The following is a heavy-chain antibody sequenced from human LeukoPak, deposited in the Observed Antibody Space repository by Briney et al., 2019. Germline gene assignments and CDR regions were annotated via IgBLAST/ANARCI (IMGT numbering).Heavy chain of an antibody. D-gene: IGHD3-9*01. J-gene: IGHJ4*02. CDR1: GFTFSNYA. CDR2: ITGSGGST. CDR3: AKWGDYDVLTGYYDPDY. Sequence: GGSLRLSCAASGFTFSNYAMSWVRQAPGKGLEWVSAITGSGGSTYCADSVKGRFTISRDNSKNTLYLQMNSLRAEDTAVYYCAKWGDYDVLTGYYDPDYWGQGTLVTVSS. V-gene: IGHV3-23*01.